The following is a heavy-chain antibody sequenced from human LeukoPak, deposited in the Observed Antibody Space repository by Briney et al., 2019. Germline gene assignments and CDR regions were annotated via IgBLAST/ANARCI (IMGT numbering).Heavy chain of an antibody. CDR1: GFTVSSNY. CDR2: IYSGGST. D-gene: IGHD6-19*01. V-gene: IGHV3-53*01. CDR3: ARVSVPIAVAGTFDY. J-gene: IGHJ4*02. Sequence: GGSLRLSCAASGFTVSSNYMSWVRQAPGKGLEWVSVIYSGGSTYYADSVKGRFTISRDNSKNTLYLQMNSLRAEDTAVYYCARVSVPIAVAGTFDYWGQGTLVTVSS.